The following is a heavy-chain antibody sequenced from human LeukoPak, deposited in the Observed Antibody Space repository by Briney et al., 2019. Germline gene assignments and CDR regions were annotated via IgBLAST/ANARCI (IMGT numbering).Heavy chain of an antibody. Sequence: ASVKVSCKASGYTFTSYDINWVRQATGQGLEWMGWMNPNSGNTGYAQKFQGRVTMTEDTSTDTAYMELSSLRSEDTAVYYCATDQGQTMVRGAPRKNWFDPWGQGTLVTVSS. D-gene: IGHD3-10*01. CDR3: ATDQGQTMVRGAPRKNWFDP. CDR2: MNPNSGNT. CDR1: GYTFTSYD. V-gene: IGHV1-8*01. J-gene: IGHJ5*02.